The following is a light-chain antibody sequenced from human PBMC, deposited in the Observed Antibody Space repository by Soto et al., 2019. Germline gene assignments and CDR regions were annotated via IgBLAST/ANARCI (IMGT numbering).Light chain of an antibody. J-gene: IGLJ2*01. CDR3: NSWTTSTTMI. Sequence: QSALTQPASVSGSPGQSITISCTGTSSDIGAYNFVSWYQQHPGKAPKLMFYDDNIRPSGVSNRFSGSTSCNTASLTISGLQGEDEADYYCNSWTTSTTMIFGGGTKMTVL. CDR2: DDN. V-gene: IGLV2-14*03. CDR1: SSDIGAYNF.